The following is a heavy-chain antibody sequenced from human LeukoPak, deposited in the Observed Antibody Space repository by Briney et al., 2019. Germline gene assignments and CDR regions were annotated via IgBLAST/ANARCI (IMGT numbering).Heavy chain of an antibody. V-gene: IGHV4-34*01. CDR1: GASISGYY. J-gene: IGHJ4*02. Sequence: SETLSLTCTVSGASISGYYWSWIRQPPGKGLEWIGEINHSGSTNYNPSLKSRVTISVDTSKNQFSLKLSSVTAADTAVYYCARVHYFDYWGQGTLVTVSS. CDR3: ARVHYFDY. CDR2: INHSGST.